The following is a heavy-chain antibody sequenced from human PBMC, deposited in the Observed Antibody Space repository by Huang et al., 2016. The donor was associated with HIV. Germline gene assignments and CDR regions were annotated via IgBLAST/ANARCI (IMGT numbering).Heavy chain of an antibody. D-gene: IGHD5-12*01. Sequence: EVQLWESGGTLVQPGGSLRLSCGASGFTFSNYAMSWVRQDPGKWLEWVSFISGSSGTIYYADSVKGRFTISRDNVKKTVYLQMNSLRVEDAAVYYCAKDRGDGYSGYDYDYWGQGTLVTVSS. J-gene: IGHJ4*02. CDR1: GFTFSNYA. CDR2: ISGSSGTI. V-gene: IGHV3-23*01. CDR3: AKDRGDGYSGYDYDY.